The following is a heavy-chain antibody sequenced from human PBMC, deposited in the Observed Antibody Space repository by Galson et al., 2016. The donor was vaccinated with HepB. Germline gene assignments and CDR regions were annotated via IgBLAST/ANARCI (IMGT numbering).Heavy chain of an antibody. CDR3: ARTFCRSTSCYGTYFDY. CDR1: GFRFDDHA. Sequence: SLRLSCAASGFRFDDHAMHWVRQAPGKGLEWVAIISFDGFTKYCADSVKGRSTISRDNSKNSVYLQMNGLRAEDTAVYYCARTFCRSTSCYGTYFDYWGQGTLVTVSS. D-gene: IGHD2-2*01. V-gene: IGHV3-30-3*01. CDR2: ISFDGFTK. J-gene: IGHJ4*02.